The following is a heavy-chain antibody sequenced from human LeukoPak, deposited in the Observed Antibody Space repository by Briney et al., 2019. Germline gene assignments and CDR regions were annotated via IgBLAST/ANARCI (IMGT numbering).Heavy chain of an antibody. J-gene: IGHJ6*03. CDR3: ARGRFCYYYYMDV. CDR1: GGSISSSTYY. D-gene: IGHD3-3*01. V-gene: IGHV4-39*07. Sequence: SETLSLTCTVSGGSISSSTYYWVWIRQPPGKGLEWIGSVYYRGNTYYNPSLKSRLTISVDTSKNQFSLKLTSVTAADTAVYYCARGRFCYYYYMDVWGKGTTVTVSS. CDR2: VYYRGNT.